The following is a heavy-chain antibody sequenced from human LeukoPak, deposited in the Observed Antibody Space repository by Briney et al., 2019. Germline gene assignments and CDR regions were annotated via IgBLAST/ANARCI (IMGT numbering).Heavy chain of an antibody. Sequence: SETLSLTCTVSGDSISSGLYYYNWIRQHPGEGLEWIGCTHYSGTTYYSSSLKSRLIMSLDTSKNQLSLKLTSVTAADTAVYYCARGRRGKYSPYFYYHMDVWGTGTTVTISS. CDR3: ARGRRGKYSPYFYYHMDV. CDR1: GDSISSGLYY. CDR2: THYSGTT. D-gene: IGHD1-26*01. J-gene: IGHJ6*03. V-gene: IGHV4-31*03.